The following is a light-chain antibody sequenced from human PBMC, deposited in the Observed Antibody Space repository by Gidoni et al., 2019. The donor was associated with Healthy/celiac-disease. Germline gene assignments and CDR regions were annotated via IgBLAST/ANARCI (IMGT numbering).Light chain of an antibody. CDR3: QQSYSTSALT. Sequence: DIQMTQSPSSLSASVGYRVTITCLASQSISSYLNWYQQKPGKAPKLLIYAASSLQSGVPSRFSGIGSGTDFTLTISSMQPEDFATYYCQQSYSTSALTFGGGTKVEIK. V-gene: IGKV1-39*01. CDR2: AAS. CDR1: QSISSY. J-gene: IGKJ4*01.